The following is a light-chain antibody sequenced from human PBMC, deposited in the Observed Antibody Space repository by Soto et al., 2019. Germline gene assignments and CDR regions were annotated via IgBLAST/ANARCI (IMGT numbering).Light chain of an antibody. V-gene: IGKV3-20*01. CDR2: DTS. J-gene: IGKJ2*01. CDR3: HHYGSSPPNT. Sequence: EIVLTQSPGTLSLSPGERATLSCRASQTLGTKYLAWYQQKPGQAPSLLIYDTSSRATGIPDRFSCSGSGTDFTLTISRLEPEGFAVYYCHHYGSSPPNTFGQGTKLEIK. CDR1: QTLGTKY.